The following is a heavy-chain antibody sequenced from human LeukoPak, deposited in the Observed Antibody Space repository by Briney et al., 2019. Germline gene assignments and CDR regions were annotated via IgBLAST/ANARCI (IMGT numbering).Heavy chain of an antibody. CDR1: GGSISSSSYY. Sequence: PSETLSLTCTVSGGSISSSSYYWGWIRQPPGKGLEWIGSIYYSGSTYYNPSLKSRVTISVDTSKNQFSLKLSSVTAADTAVYYCARGGKGSSSCFSSWGQGTLVTVSS. J-gene: IGHJ4*02. V-gene: IGHV4-39*07. D-gene: IGHD6-13*01. CDR2: IYYSGST. CDR3: ARGGKGSSSCFSS.